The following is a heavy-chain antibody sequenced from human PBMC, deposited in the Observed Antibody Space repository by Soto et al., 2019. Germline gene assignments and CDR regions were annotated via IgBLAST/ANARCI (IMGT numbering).Heavy chain of an antibody. CDR3: ARVRGTAGKRYFDY. V-gene: IGHV4-59*01. Sequence: SETLSLTCTVSGGSISSYYWSWIRQPPGKGLEWIGYIYYSGSTNYNPSLKSRVTISVDSSKNQFSLKLDSVTPADTAVYYCARVRGTAGKRYFDYWGPGTLVTVSS. CDR1: GGSISSYY. J-gene: IGHJ4*02. CDR2: IYYSGST. D-gene: IGHD6-13*01.